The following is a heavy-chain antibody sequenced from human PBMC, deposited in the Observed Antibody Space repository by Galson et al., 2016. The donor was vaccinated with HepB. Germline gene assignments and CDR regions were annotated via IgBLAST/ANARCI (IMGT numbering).Heavy chain of an antibody. J-gene: IGHJ4*02. CDR2: LSHDGVTK. CDR1: EFTFNNCP. D-gene: IGHD1-26*01. CDR3: AREWELGGYFDY. V-gene: IGHV3-30-3*01. Sequence: SLRLSCAASEFTFNNCPLHWVRQAPGKGLEWVAVLSHDGVTKFYADSVRARFTISRDKSKTTVYLQMDGLSAEDTAVYYWAREWELGGYFDYWGQGTLVTVSS.